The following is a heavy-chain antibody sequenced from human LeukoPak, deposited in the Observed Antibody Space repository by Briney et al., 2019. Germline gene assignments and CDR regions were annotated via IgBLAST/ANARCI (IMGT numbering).Heavy chain of an antibody. CDR1: GFTFSTSA. Sequence: GGTLRLSCTASGFTFSTSAMYWVRQPPGKGLEWVSSITNTGGSTYYADSVKGRFTISRDNSNNTLYLQMNSLRAEDTAVYYCARRGFEYSSSRRTGVDYWGQGTLVTVSS. CDR3: ARRGFEYSSSRRTGVDY. V-gene: IGHV3-23*01. J-gene: IGHJ4*02. D-gene: IGHD6-6*01. CDR2: ITNTGGST.